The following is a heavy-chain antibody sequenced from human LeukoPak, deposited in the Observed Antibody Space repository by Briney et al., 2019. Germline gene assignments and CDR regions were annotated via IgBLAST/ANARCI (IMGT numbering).Heavy chain of an antibody. CDR3: VRRLATTVTDAFDI. CDR1: GGSISSYY. V-gene: IGHV4-59*08. D-gene: IGHD4-17*01. J-gene: IGHJ3*02. Sequence: PSETLSLTCTAPGGSISSYYWSWIRQPPGKGLEWIGYIYYTGSTNYNPSLKSRVTMSVDTSKNQFSLKLSSVTAADTAVYYCVRRLATTVTDAFDIWGQGTMVTVS. CDR2: IYYTGST.